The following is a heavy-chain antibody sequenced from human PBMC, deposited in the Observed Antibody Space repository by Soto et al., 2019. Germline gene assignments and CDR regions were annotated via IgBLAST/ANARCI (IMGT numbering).Heavy chain of an antibody. CDR1: GFTFSNAW. Sequence: EVQLVESGGGLVKPGGSLRLSCAASGFTFSNAWMSWVRQAPGKGLEWVGRIKSKTDGGTTDYAAPVKGRFTISRDDSKNTLYLQMNSLKTEDTAVYYCPTGLVRRGGGMDVWGQGTTVTVS. J-gene: IGHJ6*02. V-gene: IGHV3-15*01. CDR3: PTGLVRRGGGMDV. CDR2: IKSKTDGGTT. D-gene: IGHD3-16*01.